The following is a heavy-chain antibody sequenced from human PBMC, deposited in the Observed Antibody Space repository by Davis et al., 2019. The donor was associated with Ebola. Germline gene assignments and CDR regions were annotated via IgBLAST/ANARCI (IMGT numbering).Heavy chain of an antibody. D-gene: IGHD4-17*01. CDR2: IIPIFGTA. J-gene: IGHJ6*02. Sequence: AASVTVSCKASGYTFTSYYMHWVRQAPGQGLEWMGGIIPIFGTANYAQKFQGRVTITADKSTSTAYMELSSLRSEDTAVYYCASPGDYGAYYYYGMDVWGQGTTVTVSS. CDR3: ASPGDYGAYYYYGMDV. CDR1: GYTFTSYY. V-gene: IGHV1-69*06.